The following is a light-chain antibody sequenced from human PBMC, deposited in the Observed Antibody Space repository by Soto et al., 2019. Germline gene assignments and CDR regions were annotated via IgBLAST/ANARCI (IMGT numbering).Light chain of an antibody. CDR3: QQYHNWPVT. J-gene: IGKJ5*01. CDR1: QSVSSN. V-gene: IGKV3-15*01. Sequence: EIVLTQSPGTLSVSPGERATLSCRASQSVSSNLAWYQQKPGQAPRLLIYGASTRATGIPARFSGSGSGTDFTLTVNSLQSEDIAVYYCQQYHNWPVTFGGGTRLEIK. CDR2: GAS.